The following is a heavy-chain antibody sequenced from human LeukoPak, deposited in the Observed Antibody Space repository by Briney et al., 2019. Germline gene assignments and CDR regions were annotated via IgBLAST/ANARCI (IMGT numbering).Heavy chain of an antibody. CDR2: IYYSGST. CDR3: ARLAHYYYYYMDV. Sequence: SETLSLTCTVSGGSISSYYWSWIRQPPGRGLEWIGYIYYSGSTNYNPSLKSRVTISVDTSKNQFSLKLSSVTAADTAVYYCARLAHYYYYYMDVWGKGTTVTVSS. J-gene: IGHJ6*03. CDR1: GGSISSYY. V-gene: IGHV4-59*08.